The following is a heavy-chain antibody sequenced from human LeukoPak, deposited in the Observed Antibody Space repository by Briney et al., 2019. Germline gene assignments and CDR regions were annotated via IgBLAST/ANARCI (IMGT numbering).Heavy chain of an antibody. J-gene: IGHJ4*02. CDR2: ISASGTGT. D-gene: IGHD2-2*01. CDR3: AKLSTSPYYFDY. V-gene: IGHV3-23*01. CDR1: GFTFSSYG. Sequence: PGGSLRLSCAASGFTFSSYGMSWVRQTPGKGLWWGSAISASGTGTYFADSVKGRFTISRDNSKNTLYLQMNRLRAEDTAVYYCAKLSTSPYYFDYWGQGTLVTVSS.